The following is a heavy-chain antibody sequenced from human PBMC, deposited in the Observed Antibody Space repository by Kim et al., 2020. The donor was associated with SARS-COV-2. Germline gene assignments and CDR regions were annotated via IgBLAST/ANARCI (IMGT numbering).Heavy chain of an antibody. Sequence: GGSLRLSCAASGFTFSSYGMHWVRQAPGKGLEWVAVIWYDGSNKYYADSVKGRFTISRDNSKNTLYLQMNSLRAEDTAVYYCAREPEPYYYYYYGMDVWGQGTTVTVSS. CDR2: IWYDGSNK. J-gene: IGHJ6*02. CDR3: AREPEPYYYYYYGMDV. D-gene: IGHD2-2*01. CDR1: GFTFSSYG. V-gene: IGHV3-33*01.